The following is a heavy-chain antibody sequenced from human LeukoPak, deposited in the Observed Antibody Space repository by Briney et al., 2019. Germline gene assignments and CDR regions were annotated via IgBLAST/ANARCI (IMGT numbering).Heavy chain of an antibody. J-gene: IGHJ4*02. CDR1: GFTFSSYS. Sequence: GSLRLSCAASGFTFSSYSMTWVRQAPGKGLEWVSSITNSSTYIYYADSVKGRFTISRDNAKNSLFLQMNSLRAEDTAVYYCARNRGDYYDSSAYCDYWGQGTLVTVSS. CDR2: ITNSSTYI. D-gene: IGHD3-22*01. CDR3: ARNRGDYYDSSAYCDY. V-gene: IGHV3-21*01.